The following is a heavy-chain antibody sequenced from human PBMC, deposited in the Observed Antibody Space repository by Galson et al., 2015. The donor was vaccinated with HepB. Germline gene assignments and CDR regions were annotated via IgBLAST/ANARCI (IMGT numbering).Heavy chain of an antibody. D-gene: IGHD6-19*01. CDR2: IRSSGSTT. CDR1: GFTFSSFE. CDR3: AREGIAVTGDGFDI. J-gene: IGHJ3*02. V-gene: IGHV3-48*03. Sequence: SLRLSCAASGFTFSSFEMNWVRQAPGKGLEWVSYIRSSGSTTYYADSVKGRYTISRDNAKNSLFLQMNSLRAGDTGIYYCAREGIAVTGDGFDIWGQGTMVTVSS.